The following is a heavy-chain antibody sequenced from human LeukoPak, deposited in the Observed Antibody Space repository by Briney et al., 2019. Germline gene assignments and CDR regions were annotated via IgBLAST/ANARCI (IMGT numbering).Heavy chain of an antibody. CDR1: GGTFSSYA. Sequence: SVKVSCKASGGTFSSYAISWVRQAPGQGLEWMGGIIPIFGTANYAQKFQGRVTITTDESTSTAYMELSSLRSEDTAVYYCASVRGYCSSTSCYDTRYYYYYCMDVWGKGTTVTVSS. CDR3: ASVRGYCSSTSCYDTRYYYYYCMDV. CDR2: IIPIFGTA. J-gene: IGHJ6*03. V-gene: IGHV1-69*05. D-gene: IGHD2-2*01.